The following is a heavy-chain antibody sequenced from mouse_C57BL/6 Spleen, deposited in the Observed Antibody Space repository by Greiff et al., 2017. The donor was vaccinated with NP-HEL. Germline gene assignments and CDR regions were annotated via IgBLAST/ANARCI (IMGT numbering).Heavy chain of an antibody. CDR3: ARNYGSRRDAMDY. CDR1: GYTFTSYW. V-gene: IGHV1-64*01. Sequence: QVQLQQPGAELVKPGASVKLSCKASGYTFTSYWMHWVKQRPGPGLEWIGMIHPNSGSTNYNEKFKSKATLTVDKSSSTAYMQLSRLTSEDSAVYYCARNYGSRRDAMDYWGQGTSVTVSS. J-gene: IGHJ4*01. CDR2: IHPNSGST. D-gene: IGHD1-1*01.